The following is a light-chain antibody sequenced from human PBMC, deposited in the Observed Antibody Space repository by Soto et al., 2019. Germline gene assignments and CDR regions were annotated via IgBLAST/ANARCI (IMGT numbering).Light chain of an antibody. CDR1: TNDIGSYNY. V-gene: IGLV2-14*01. CDR3: SSYKFSTTLRV. Sequence: QSALTQPASVSGSPGQSITLSCAGTTNDIGSYNYVSWFQQHPGEAPKLIIFEVTHRPSGISTRFSGSKSGNTASLTISALQAEDEALYYCSSYKFSTTLRVFGGGTKLTVL. CDR2: EVT. J-gene: IGLJ3*02.